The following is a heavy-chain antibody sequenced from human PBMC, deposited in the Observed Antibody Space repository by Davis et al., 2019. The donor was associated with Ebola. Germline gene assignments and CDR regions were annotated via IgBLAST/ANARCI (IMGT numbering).Heavy chain of an antibody. D-gene: IGHD6-25*01. V-gene: IGHV1-8*01. CDR3: TRSETSSGWFDP. Sequence: AASVKVSCKASGYTFTSYDINWVRRATGQGLEWMGWMNPNSGNTGYAQMFQGRVTMTRNTSITTAYMELSNLRSEDTAVYYCTRSETSSGWFDPWGQGTPVTVSS. CDR1: GYTFTSYD. J-gene: IGHJ5*02. CDR2: MNPNSGNT.